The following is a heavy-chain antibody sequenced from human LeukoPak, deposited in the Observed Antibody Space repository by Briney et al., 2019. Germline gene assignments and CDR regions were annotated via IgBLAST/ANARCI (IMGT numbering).Heavy chain of an antibody. D-gene: IGHD5-12*01. J-gene: IGHJ3*02. CDR2: IYYSGST. CDR3: ARVAVYSGYERGAFDI. Sequence: PSETLSLTCTVSGGSISSYYWSWIRQPPGKGLEWIGYIYYSGSTNYNPSLKSRVTISVDTSKNQFSLKLSSVTAADTAVYYCARVAVYSGYERGAFDIWGQGTMVTVSS. V-gene: IGHV4-59*01. CDR1: GGSISSYY.